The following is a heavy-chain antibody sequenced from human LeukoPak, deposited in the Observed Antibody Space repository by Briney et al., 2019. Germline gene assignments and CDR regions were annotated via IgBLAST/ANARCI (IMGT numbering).Heavy chain of an antibody. CDR1: GGSISSSSYY. D-gene: IGHD2-21*01. CDR2: IYYSGST. V-gene: IGHV4-61*05. CDR3: ARALKTKLGGDAYFPVHFDS. J-gene: IGHJ4*02. Sequence: SETLSLTCTVSGGSISSSSYYWGWIRQPPGKGLEWIGYIYYSGSTNYNPSLKSRVTISVDTSKNQFFLKLSSVTAADTAVYYCARALKTKLGGDAYFPVHFDSWGQGTLVTVSS.